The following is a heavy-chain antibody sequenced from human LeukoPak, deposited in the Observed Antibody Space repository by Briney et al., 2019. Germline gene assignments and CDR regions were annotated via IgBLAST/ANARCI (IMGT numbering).Heavy chain of an antibody. CDR2: IGGSGGST. D-gene: IGHD3-22*01. V-gene: IGHV3-23*01. CDR1: GFTVSSNYA. Sequence: GGSLRLSCAASGFTVSSNYAMSWVRQAPGKGLEWVSAIGGSGGSTYYADSVKGRFTISRDNSRNTLYLQMNSLRAEDTAVYYCAKCAYFDISGYYTVDSWGQGTLVTVSS. CDR3: AKCAYFDISGYYTVDS. J-gene: IGHJ4*02.